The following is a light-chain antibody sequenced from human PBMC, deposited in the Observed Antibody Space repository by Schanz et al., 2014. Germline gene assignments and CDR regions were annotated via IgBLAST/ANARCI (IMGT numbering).Light chain of an antibody. CDR3: MQALQTPLT. J-gene: IGKJ3*01. CDR2: LGS. CDR1: QSLLHSNGKNY. Sequence: DIVMTQSPLSLPVTPGEPASISCRSSQSLLHSNGKNYLDWYLQKPGQSPQLLISLGSNRASGVPDRFTGGGSGTDFTLKISRVEAEDVGVYYCMQALQTPLTFGPGTKVDIK. V-gene: IGKV2-28*01.